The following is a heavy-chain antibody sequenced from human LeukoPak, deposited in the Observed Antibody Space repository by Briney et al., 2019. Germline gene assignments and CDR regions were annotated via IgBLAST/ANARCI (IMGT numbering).Heavy chain of an antibody. CDR2: ISGSGGST. CDR3: AKAPSYGSGQGYFDY. Sequence: GGSLRLSCAASGFTFSSYGMSWVRQAPGKGLEWVSAISGSGGSTYYADSVKGRFTISRDNSKNTLYLQMNSLRAEDTAVYYCAKAPSYGSGQGYFDYWGQGTLVTVSS. J-gene: IGHJ4*02. V-gene: IGHV3-23*01. CDR1: GFTFSSYG. D-gene: IGHD3-10*01.